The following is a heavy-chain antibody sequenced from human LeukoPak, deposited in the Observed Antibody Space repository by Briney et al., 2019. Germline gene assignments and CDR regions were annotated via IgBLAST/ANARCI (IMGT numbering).Heavy chain of an antibody. D-gene: IGHD3-22*01. CDR1: GFTVSSNY. CDR3: AGDNYDSSGYYFD. V-gene: IGHV3-48*04. Sequence: GGSLRLSCAASGFTVSSNYMNWVRQAPGKGLEWVSYISSSGSTTHYADSVKGRFTISRDNAKKSLYLQMNSLRAEDTAVYYCAGDNYDSSGYYFDWGQGTLVTVSS. J-gene: IGHJ4*02. CDR2: ISSSGSTT.